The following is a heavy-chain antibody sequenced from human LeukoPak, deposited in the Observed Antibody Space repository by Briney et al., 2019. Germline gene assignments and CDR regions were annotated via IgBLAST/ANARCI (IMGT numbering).Heavy chain of an antibody. D-gene: IGHD2-2*01. Sequence: GASVKVSCKASGCTFTNYDINWVRQATGQGLEWMGWMNPISGYTGFAQKFQGRVTMTGDTSISTAYMELSRLRSDDTAVYYCARDSAIVVVPAGMGRFDPWGQGTLVTVSS. J-gene: IGHJ5*02. V-gene: IGHV1-8*01. CDR3: ARDSAIVVVPAGMGRFDP. CDR2: MNPISGYT. CDR1: GCTFTNYD.